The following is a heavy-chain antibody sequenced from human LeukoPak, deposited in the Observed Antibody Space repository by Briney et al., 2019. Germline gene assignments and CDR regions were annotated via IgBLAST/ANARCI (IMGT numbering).Heavy chain of an antibody. D-gene: IGHD3-16*01. Sequence: SETLSLTCTVSGGSVGSVSSYWTWIRQPPGKGLEWIGYVYHTGGTKYNPSLKSRVTISLDTPKNQFSLRLSSVTAADTAVYYCARVGLMGADYWGQGTLVTVSS. CDR1: GGSVGSVSSY. V-gene: IGHV4-61*01. J-gene: IGHJ4*02. CDR3: ARVGLMGADY. CDR2: VYHTGGT.